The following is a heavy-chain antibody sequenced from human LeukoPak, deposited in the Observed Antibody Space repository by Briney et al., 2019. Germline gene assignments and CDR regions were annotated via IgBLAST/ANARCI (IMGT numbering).Heavy chain of an antibody. Sequence: GTLRLSSAASGLTLCDVWTGWVRQAPGQGLEWGALIKTNIKGATTDYAAPVKGRFINSRDDSKNTLYQQMNNRKAEATAVYYCSNCTAHTKDYWGQGTLVTVSS. CDR3: SNCTAHTKDY. V-gene: IGHV3-15*01. CDR2: IKTNIKGATT. D-gene: IGHD2/OR15-2a*01. CDR1: GLTLCDVW. J-gene: IGHJ4*02.